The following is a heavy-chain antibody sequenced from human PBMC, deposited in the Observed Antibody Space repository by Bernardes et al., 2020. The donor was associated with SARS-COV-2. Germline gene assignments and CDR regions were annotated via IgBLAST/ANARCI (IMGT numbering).Heavy chain of an antibody. V-gene: IGHV3-21*01. CDR2: ISSSSYI. CDR3: ARDYYGSGSPIGY. D-gene: IGHD3-10*01. J-gene: IGHJ4*02. Sequence: GSLSLSCAASGFTFSSYSMNWVRQAPGKGLEWVSSISSSSYIYYADSVKGRFTISRDNAKNSLYLQMNSLRAEDTAVYYCARDYYGSGSPIGYWGQGTLVTVSS. CDR1: GFTFSSYS.